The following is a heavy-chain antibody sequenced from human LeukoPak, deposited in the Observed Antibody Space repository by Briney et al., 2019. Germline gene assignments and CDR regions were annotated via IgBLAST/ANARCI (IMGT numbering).Heavy chain of an antibody. D-gene: IGHD2-15*01. Sequence: SGGSLRLSCAASGFTFSSYAMNWVRQAPGKGLEWVAVISYDGSNQYYADSVKGRFTISRDNSKNTLYLQMNSLRAEDTAVYYCARGGDCATCFDYWGQGTLVTVSS. J-gene: IGHJ4*02. CDR1: GFTFSSYA. V-gene: IGHV3-30*04. CDR3: ARGGDCATCFDY. CDR2: ISYDGSNQ.